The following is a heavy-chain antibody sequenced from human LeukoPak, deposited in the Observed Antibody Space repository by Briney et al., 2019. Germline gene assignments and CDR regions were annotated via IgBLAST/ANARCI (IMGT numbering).Heavy chain of an antibody. J-gene: IGHJ4*02. CDR2: ISSSSSTI. Sequence: GGSLRLSCAASGFTFSSYSMNWVRQAPGKGLEWVSYISSSSSTIYYADSVKGRFTISRDNAKNSPYLQMNRLRAEDTAVYYCARRWELQYWGQGTLVTVSS. V-gene: IGHV3-48*01. D-gene: IGHD1-26*01. CDR3: ARRWELQY. CDR1: GFTFSSYS.